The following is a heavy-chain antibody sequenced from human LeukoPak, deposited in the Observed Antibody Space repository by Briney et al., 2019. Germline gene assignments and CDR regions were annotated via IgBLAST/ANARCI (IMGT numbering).Heavy chain of an antibody. Sequence: GGSLRLSCVASGFTFSSYGMHWVRQAPGKGLEWVTLVWYDGNRKYYADSVKGRFTISRDNSKNSVYLQLNSLRPEDTAMYYCVSMVRGIGYWGQGTLVTVSS. V-gene: IGHV3-30*02. CDR2: VWYDGNRK. CDR3: VSMVRGIGY. D-gene: IGHD3-10*01. J-gene: IGHJ4*02. CDR1: GFTFSSYG.